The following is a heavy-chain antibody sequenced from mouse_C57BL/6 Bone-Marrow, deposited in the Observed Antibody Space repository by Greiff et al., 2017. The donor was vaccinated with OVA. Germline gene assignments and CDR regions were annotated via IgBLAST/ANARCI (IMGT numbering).Heavy chain of an antibody. CDR1: GFSLTSYG. CDR3: AKILYYYGSAGAMDY. Sequence: VQLQQSGPGLVQPSQSLSITCTVSGFSLTSYGVHWVRQSPGKGLEWLGVIWRGGSTDYNAAFMSRLSITKDNSKSQVFFKMNSLQADDTAIYYCAKILYYYGSAGAMDYWGQGTSVTVSS. CDR2: IWRGGST. J-gene: IGHJ4*01. D-gene: IGHD1-1*01. V-gene: IGHV2-5*01.